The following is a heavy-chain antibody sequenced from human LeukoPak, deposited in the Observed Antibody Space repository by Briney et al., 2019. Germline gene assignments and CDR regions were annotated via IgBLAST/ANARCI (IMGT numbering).Heavy chain of an antibody. CDR3: ARVPHYYDSSGFDY. CDR1: GGSFSGYY. CDR2: INHSGST. V-gene: IGHV4-34*01. Sequence: SETLSLTCAVYGGSFSGYYWSWIRQPPGKGLEWIGEINHSGSTNYNPPLKSRVTISVDTSKNQFSLKLSSVTAADTAVYYCARVPHYYDSSGFDYWGQGTLVTVSS. D-gene: IGHD3-22*01. J-gene: IGHJ4*02.